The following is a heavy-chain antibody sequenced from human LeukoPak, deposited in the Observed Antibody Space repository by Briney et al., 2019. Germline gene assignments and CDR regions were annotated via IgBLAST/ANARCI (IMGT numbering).Heavy chain of an antibody. Sequence: GGSLRLSCAASGFTFSPYSMNWVRQTPGKGLEWIAYISGDSNNIYYADSVKGRFTISRDNSKNTLYLQMNSLRAEDTAVYYCAKRRGLELLYYYMDVWGKGTTVTISS. J-gene: IGHJ6*03. V-gene: IGHV3-48*01. D-gene: IGHD1-7*01. CDR1: GFTFSPYS. CDR3: AKRRGLELLYYYMDV. CDR2: ISGDSNNI.